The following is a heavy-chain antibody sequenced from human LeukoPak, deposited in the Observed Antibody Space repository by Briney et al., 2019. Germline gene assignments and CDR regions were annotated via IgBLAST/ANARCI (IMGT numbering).Heavy chain of an antibody. Sequence: GASVKVSCKASGYTFTGYYMHWVRQAPGQGLEWMGGIIPIFGTANYAQKFQGRVTITADKSTSTAYMELSSLRSEDTAVYYCARAVQYYYDSSGYGGYYFDYWGQGTLVTVSS. CDR1: GYTFTGYY. CDR2: IIPIFGTA. V-gene: IGHV1-69*06. J-gene: IGHJ4*02. CDR3: ARAVQYYYDSSGYGGYYFDY. D-gene: IGHD3-22*01.